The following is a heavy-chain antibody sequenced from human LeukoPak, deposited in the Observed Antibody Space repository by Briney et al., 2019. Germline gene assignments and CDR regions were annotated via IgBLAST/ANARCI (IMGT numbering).Heavy chain of an antibody. J-gene: IGHJ3*02. Sequence: GGSLRLSCAASGFTVSTHYMNWVRQAPGKGLEWVSLIYSDGSTYYADSVKGRFTISRDNSKNTLYLQMNSLRAEDTAVYYCAREAYSGYDLKSAFDIWGQGTMVTVSS. D-gene: IGHD5-12*01. V-gene: IGHV3-66*01. CDR2: IYSDGST. CDR1: GFTVSTHY. CDR3: AREAYSGYDLKSAFDI.